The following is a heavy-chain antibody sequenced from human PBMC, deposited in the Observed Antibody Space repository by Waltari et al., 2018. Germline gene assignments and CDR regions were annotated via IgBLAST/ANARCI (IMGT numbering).Heavy chain of an antibody. D-gene: IGHD6-13*01. CDR3: QAAAGSTW. V-gene: IGHV3-30*02. Sequence: QVQLVESGGGVVQPGGSLRLSCAASGFTFSSYGMHWVRQAPGKGLEWVAYIRYDGSNKYYADSVKGRFTISRDNSKNTLYLQMNSLRAEDTAVYYCQAAAGSTWGGQGTLVTVSS. J-gene: IGHJ4*02. CDR1: GFTFSSYG. CDR2: IRYDGSNK.